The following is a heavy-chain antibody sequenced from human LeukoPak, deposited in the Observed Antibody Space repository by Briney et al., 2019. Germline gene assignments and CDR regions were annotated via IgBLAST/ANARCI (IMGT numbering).Heavy chain of an antibody. CDR2: INWNGGST. CDR3: VRGSGPHLN. CDR1: GFRFDDYG. J-gene: IGHJ4*02. V-gene: IGHV3-20*04. Sequence: GGSLRLACAAAGFRFDDYGMSWVRQGQGKGLEWVSDINWNGGSTGYADSVEGRFTISRDNTKKSLFLEMNSLRVDDTALYYCVRGSGPHLNWGQGTLVIVS. D-gene: IGHD5-12*01.